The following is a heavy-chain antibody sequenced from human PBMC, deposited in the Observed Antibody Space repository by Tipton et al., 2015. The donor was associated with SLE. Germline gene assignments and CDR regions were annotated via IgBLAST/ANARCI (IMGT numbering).Heavy chain of an antibody. J-gene: IGHJ3*02. CDR2: VHSSGSI. Sequence: GLVKPSETLSLICNVSGHSISSGYYWSWIRQSANKGLEWIGRVHSSGSISYNPSLKSRLTMSVDTSNNQFYLRLSSVTAADTALYYCVRVILPASRGAFDIWGQGTMVTVSS. CDR3: VRVILPASRGAFDI. D-gene: IGHD2-15*01. V-gene: IGHV4-4*07. CDR1: GHSISSGYY.